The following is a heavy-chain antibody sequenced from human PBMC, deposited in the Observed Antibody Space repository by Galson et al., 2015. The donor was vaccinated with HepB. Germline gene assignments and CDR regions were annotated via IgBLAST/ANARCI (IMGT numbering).Heavy chain of an antibody. J-gene: IGHJ4*02. V-gene: IGHV3-64D*06. D-gene: IGHD3-3*01. Sequence: SLRLSCAASGFTFSSYAMHWVRQAPGKGLEYVSAISSNGGSTYYADSVKGRFTISRDNSKNTLYLQMSSLRAEDTAVYYCVKNGYDFWSGYYPLDYWGQGTLVTVSS. CDR1: GFTFSSYA. CDR3: VKNGYDFWSGYYPLDY. CDR2: ISSNGGST.